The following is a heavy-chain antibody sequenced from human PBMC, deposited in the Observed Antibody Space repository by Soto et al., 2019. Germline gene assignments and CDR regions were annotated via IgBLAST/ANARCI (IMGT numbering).Heavy chain of an antibody. D-gene: IGHD6-6*01. CDR2: IWYDGSNK. Sequence: GGSLRLSCAASGFTFSSYGIHWVRQAPGKGLEWVAVIWYDGSNKYYADSVKGRFTISRDNSKNTLYLQMNSLRAGDTAVYYCASPAARGEDDAFDIWGQGTMVTVSS. V-gene: IGHV3-33*01. CDR3: ASPAARGEDDAFDI. CDR1: GFTFSSYG. J-gene: IGHJ3*02.